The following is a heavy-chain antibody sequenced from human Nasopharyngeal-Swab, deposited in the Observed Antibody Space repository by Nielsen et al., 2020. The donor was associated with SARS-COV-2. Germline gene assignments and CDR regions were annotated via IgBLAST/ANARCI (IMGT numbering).Heavy chain of an antibody. CDR3: TGRDCSGTRCYAYAPSNSGVYHYYYMDV. D-gene: IGHD2-2*01. CDR2: IKSKTDGSTR. V-gene: IGHV3-15*01. J-gene: IGHJ6*03. Sequence: ETLSLTCAVYGGSFSGYYWSWVRQAPGQGLAWVGRIKSKTDGSTRDYAVPVKGRFTISRDDSKNTVFLQMDSLKTEDTAVYYCTGRDCSGTRCYAYAPSNSGVYHYYYMDVWGKGTTVTVSS. CDR1: GGSFSGYY.